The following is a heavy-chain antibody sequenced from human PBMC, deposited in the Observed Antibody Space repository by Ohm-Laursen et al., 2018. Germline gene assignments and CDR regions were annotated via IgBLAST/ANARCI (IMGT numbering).Heavy chain of an antibody. CDR1: GFTFSSYW. V-gene: IGHV3-15*01. J-gene: IGHJ4*02. D-gene: IGHD3-10*01. Sequence: SLRLSCAASGFTFSSYWMSWVRQAPGKGLEWVGRIKSEIDGGTTDYAAPVKGRFTISRDDSKNTLYLQMNSLRAEDTAVYYCAEAPITMVRGVKAYYFDYWGQGTLVTVSS. CDR2: IKSEIDGGTT. CDR3: AEAPITMVRGVKAYYFDY.